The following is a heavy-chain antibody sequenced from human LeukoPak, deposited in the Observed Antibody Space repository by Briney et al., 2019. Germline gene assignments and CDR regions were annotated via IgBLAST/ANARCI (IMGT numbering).Heavy chain of an antibody. J-gene: IGHJ4*02. Sequence: SETLSLTCTVSGGSISIYSWSWIRQPPGKGLEWIGYIYTSGSTNYNPSLQSRVTISVDTSRSQFSLKLTSVTAADTAAYHCARQAYCGADCYSLDFWGQGTLVTVSS. CDR3: ARQAYCGADCYSLDF. D-gene: IGHD2-21*02. CDR1: GGSISIYS. CDR2: IYTSGST. V-gene: IGHV4-4*09.